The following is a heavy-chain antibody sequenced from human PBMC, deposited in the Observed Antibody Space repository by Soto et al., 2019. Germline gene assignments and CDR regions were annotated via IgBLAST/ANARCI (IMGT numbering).Heavy chain of an antibody. D-gene: IGHD2-2*01. V-gene: IGHV3-30-3*01. CDR1: GFTFSSYA. CDR2: ISYDGSNK. J-gene: IGHJ6*02. Sequence: QVPLVESGGGVVQPGRSLRLSCAASGFTFSSYAMHWVRQAPGKGLEWVAVISYDGSNKYYADSVKGRFTISRDNSKNTLYLQMNSLRAEDTAVYYCARDETYCSSTSCPSYYYGMDVWGQGTTVTVSS. CDR3: ARDETYCSSTSCPSYYYGMDV.